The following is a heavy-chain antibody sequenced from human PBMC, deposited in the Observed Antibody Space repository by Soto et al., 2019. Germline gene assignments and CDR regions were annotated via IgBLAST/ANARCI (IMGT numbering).Heavy chain of an antibody. J-gene: IGHJ4*02. Sequence: EVQLLESGGGLVQPGGSLRLSCAASGFTFSSYAMSWVRQAPGKGLEWVSAISGSGGSTYYADSVKGRFTISRDNSKNTLYLQMNSVRAEDTAVYYCEKSEGPITSGGWAYWGQGTLVTVSS. CDR1: GFTFSSYA. CDR2: ISGSGGST. D-gene: IGHD2-15*01. V-gene: IGHV3-23*01. CDR3: EKSEGPITSGGWAY.